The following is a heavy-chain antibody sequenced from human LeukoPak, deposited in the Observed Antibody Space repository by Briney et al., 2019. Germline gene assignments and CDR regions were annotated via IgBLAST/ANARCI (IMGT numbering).Heavy chain of an antibody. D-gene: IGHD3-3*01. CDR3: AHEDYDFWSGYSHY. CDR1: GGSFSGYY. J-gene: IGHJ4*02. CDR2: INHSGST. V-gene: IGHV4-34*01. Sequence: SETLSLXCAVYGGSFSGYYWSWIRQPPGKGLEWIGEINHSGSTNYNPSLKSRVTISVDTSKNQFSLKLSSVTAADTAVYYCAHEDYDFWSGYSHYWGQGTLVTVSS.